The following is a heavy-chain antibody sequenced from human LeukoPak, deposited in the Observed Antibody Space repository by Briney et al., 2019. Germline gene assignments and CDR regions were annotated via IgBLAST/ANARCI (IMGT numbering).Heavy chain of an antibody. CDR1: GDSISRGGYC. CDR3: ARAVLDNENYYAWFDP. D-gene: IGHD3-10*01. J-gene: IGHJ5*02. V-gene: IGHV4-30-2*06. Sequence: SQTLSLTCDVSGDSISRGGYCWTWIRQLPGKGLEWIGYIYHSGTTYYNPSLKSRVTMSVDTSKNQFFLKVNSVTAADTAVYYGARAVLDNENYYAWFDPWGQGTLVTVSS. CDR2: IYHSGTT.